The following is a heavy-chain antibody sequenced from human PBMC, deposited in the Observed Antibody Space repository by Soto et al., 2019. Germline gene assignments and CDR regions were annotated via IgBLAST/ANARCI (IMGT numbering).Heavy chain of an antibody. Sequence: PGGSLRLSCAASGFTFSSYSMNWVRQAPGKGLEWVSSISSSSSYIYYADSVKGRFTISRDNAKNSLYLQMNSLRAEDTAVYYCASNSGWYGKGYYYGMDVWGQGTTVTVS. J-gene: IGHJ6*02. CDR2: ISSSSSYI. D-gene: IGHD6-19*01. CDR3: ASNSGWYGKGYYYGMDV. CDR1: GFTFSSYS. V-gene: IGHV3-21*01.